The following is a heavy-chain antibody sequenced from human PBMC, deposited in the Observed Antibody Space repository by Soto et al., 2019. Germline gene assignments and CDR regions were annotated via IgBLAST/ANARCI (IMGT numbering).Heavy chain of an antibody. CDR3: ARGGWSLDY. CDR2: IHYSGST. J-gene: IGHJ4*02. CDR1: GGSIISHY. V-gene: IGHV4-59*11. D-gene: IGHD2-15*01. Sequence: QVQLQESGPGLVKPSETLSLTCSVSGGSIISHYWSWIRQPPGKGLEWIGYIHYSGSTDYNPSLKSRLTISVDTSKKQFSLQLSSVTAADTAVYYCARGGWSLDYWGQGTLVTVSS.